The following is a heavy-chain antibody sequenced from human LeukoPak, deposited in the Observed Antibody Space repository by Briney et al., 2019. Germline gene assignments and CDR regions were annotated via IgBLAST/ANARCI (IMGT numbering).Heavy chain of an antibody. Sequence: SETLSLTCAVYGGSFSGYYWSWIRQPPGKGLEWIGEINHSGSTNYNPSLKSRVTISVDTSKNQFSLKLSSVTAADTAVYYCARHKDYYYSYMDVWGKGTTVTISS. J-gene: IGHJ6*03. CDR2: INHSGST. V-gene: IGHV4-34*01. CDR1: GGSFSGYY. CDR3: ARHKDYYYSYMDV.